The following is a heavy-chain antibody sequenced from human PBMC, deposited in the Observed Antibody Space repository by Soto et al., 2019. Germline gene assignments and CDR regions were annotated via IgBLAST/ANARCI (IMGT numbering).Heavy chain of an antibody. CDR1: GYRINSYY. CDR2: INPSGGGT. V-gene: IGHV1-46*03. J-gene: IGHJ4*02. CDR3: GIGSWPAVAGLPDSH. D-gene: IGHD6-19*01. Sequence: ASGKVCWKAWGYRINSYYVYWGRQAPAQGLEWMGLINPSGGGTSSAQKFQDRVTMTRDMSTSTVYMELSSLRSQDTAIYYCGIGSWPAVAGLPDSHWAQGTLVIGSA.